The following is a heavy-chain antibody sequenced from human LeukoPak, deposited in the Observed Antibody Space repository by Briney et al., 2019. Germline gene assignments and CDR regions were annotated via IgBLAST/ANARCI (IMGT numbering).Heavy chain of an antibody. J-gene: IGHJ3*02. CDR2: ISWNSGSI. CDR3: AKDYSSGWYSAFDI. D-gene: IGHD6-19*01. CDR1: GFTLDDYA. Sequence: GRSLRLSCAASGFTLDDYAMHWVRQAPGKGLEWVSGISWNSGSIGYADSVKGRFTISRDNAKNSLYLQMNSLRAEDTALYYCAKDYSSGWYSAFDIWGQGTMVTVSS. V-gene: IGHV3-9*01.